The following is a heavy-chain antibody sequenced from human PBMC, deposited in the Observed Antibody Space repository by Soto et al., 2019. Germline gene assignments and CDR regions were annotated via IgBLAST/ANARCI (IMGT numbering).Heavy chain of an antibody. V-gene: IGHV3-30*03. D-gene: IGHD3-16*01. Sequence: QVELVESGGGVVRPGKSLTVSCTGSGFVFGGFDMHWVRQTPGKGLEWLGMASYDGTYKYFADSVKGRFTISRDNGMNTVYLQMANLRLEDTALYYCARGGDVLDYWGRGTLVTVSS. CDR1: GFVFGGFD. J-gene: IGHJ4*02. CDR3: ARGGDVLDY. CDR2: ASYDGTYK.